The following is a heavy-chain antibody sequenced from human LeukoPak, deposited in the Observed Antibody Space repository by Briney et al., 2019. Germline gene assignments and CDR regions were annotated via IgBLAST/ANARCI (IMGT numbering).Heavy chain of an antibody. CDR1: GLTFSSYN. D-gene: IGHD6-19*01. V-gene: IGHV3-21*01. Sequence: PGGSLRLSCAASGLTFSSYNMNWVRQAPGKGLEWVSSISSSSSYIYYADSVKGRFTISRDNAKNSLYLQMNSLRVEDTAVYYCARAPTFSGWFDYWGQGTLVTVSS. J-gene: IGHJ4*02. CDR2: ISSSSSYI. CDR3: ARAPTFSGWFDY.